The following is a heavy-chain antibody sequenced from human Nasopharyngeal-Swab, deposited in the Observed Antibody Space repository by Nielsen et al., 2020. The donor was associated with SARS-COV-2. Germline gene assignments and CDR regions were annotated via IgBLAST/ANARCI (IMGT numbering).Heavy chain of an antibody. CDR2: IHSDGNT. D-gene: IGHD6-13*01. J-gene: IGHJ4*02. CDR3: ARVGGSSWYFDY. Sequence: GESLKISCAASGFTVSSSYMSWVRQAPGKGLEWVSTIHSDGNTYFADSVRGRFSSYRDNYRNTLSLEMNSLRAEDTAVYYCARVGGSSWYFDYWGQGTLVTVSS. V-gene: IGHV3-66*01. CDR1: GFTVSSSY.